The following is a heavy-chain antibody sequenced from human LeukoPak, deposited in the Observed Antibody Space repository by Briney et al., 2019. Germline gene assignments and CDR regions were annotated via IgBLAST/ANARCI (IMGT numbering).Heavy chain of an antibody. CDR2: IYSGGST. V-gene: IGHV3-53*01. CDR3: ARDQYYGSGSFDY. J-gene: IGHJ4*02. Sequence: PGGTLRLSCAASGFTVSSNYMSWVRQAPGKGLEWVSVIYSGGSTYYADSVKGRFTISRDNSKNTLYLQMNSLRAEDTAVYYCARDQYYGSGSFDYWGQGTLVTVSS. D-gene: IGHD3-10*01. CDR1: GFTVSSNY.